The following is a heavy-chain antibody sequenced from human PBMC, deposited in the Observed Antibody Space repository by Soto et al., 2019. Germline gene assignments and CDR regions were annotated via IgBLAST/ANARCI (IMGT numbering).Heavy chain of an antibody. V-gene: IGHV3-33*01. Sequence: GGSLRLSCAASGFTFSSYGMHWVRQAPGKGLEWVAVIWYDGSNKYYADSVKGRFTISRDNSKNTLYLQMNSLRAEDTAVYYCARDGHGDWDLDAFDIWGQGTMVTVSS. CDR1: GFTFSSYG. J-gene: IGHJ3*02. CDR2: IWYDGSNK. CDR3: ARDGHGDWDLDAFDI. D-gene: IGHD1-26*01.